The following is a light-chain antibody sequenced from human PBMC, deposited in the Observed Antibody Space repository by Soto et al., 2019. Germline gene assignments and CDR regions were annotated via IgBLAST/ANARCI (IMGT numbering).Light chain of an antibody. CDR2: EVS. V-gene: IGLV2-14*01. CDR1: SSDVGGYNY. J-gene: IGLJ1*01. CDR3: SSYTSSSSDYV. Sequence: ALTQPASVSGSPGQSITISCTGTSSDVGGYNYVSWYQQHPGKAPKLMIYEVSNRPSGVSNRFSGSKSGNTASLTISGLQSEDEADYYCSSYTSSSSDYVFGTGTKLTVL.